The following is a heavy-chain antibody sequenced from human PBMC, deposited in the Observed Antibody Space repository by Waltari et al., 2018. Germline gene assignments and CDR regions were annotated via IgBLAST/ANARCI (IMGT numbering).Heavy chain of an antibody. CDR1: GFTFGDYA. Sequence: EVQLVESGGGLVQPGRSLRLSCTASGFTFGDYAMSWFSQAPGKGLEWVGFIRSKAYGGTTEYAASVKGRFTISRDDSKSIAYLQMNSLKTEDTAVYYCTRGLMVGAFQDDYWGQGTLVTVSS. D-gene: IGHD1-26*01. J-gene: IGHJ4*02. CDR2: IRSKAYGGTT. V-gene: IGHV3-49*03. CDR3: TRGLMVGAFQDDY.